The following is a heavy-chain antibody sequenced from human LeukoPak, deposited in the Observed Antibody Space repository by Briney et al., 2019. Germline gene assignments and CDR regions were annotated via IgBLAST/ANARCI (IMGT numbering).Heavy chain of an antibody. V-gene: IGHV3-30*18. Sequence: GGSLRLSCAASGFTFSNYAIHWIRQGPGKGLKWVAIISYDGTNKYYADSVKGRISISRDNSKNTLYLQMNSLRPEDTAVYYCAKAVGFGEAYGMDVWGQGTTVTVSS. CDR1: GFTFSNYA. J-gene: IGHJ6*02. CDR3: AKAVGFGEAYGMDV. CDR2: ISYDGTNK. D-gene: IGHD3-10*01.